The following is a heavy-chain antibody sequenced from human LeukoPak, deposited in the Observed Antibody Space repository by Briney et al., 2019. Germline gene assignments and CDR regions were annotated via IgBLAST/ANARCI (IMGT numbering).Heavy chain of an antibody. CDR2: ISYDGSNK. V-gene: IGHV3-30*03. CDR1: GFTFSSYA. CDR3: ARGGPYSISALDY. J-gene: IGHJ4*02. Sequence: GRSLRLSCAASGFTFSSYAMHWVRQAPGKGLEWMAVISYDGSNKYYADSVKGRFTISRDNSKNTLYLQMNSLRAEDTAVYYCARGGPYSISALDYWGQGTLVTVSS. D-gene: IGHD6-6*01.